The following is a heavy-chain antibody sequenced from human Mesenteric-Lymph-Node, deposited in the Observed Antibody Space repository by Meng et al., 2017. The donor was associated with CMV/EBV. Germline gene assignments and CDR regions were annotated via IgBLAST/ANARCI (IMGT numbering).Heavy chain of an antibody. D-gene: IGHD3-3*01. CDR1: GFTVSSNY. V-gene: IGHV3-53*01. J-gene: IGHJ6*02. CDR3: AKDSSSYYDFWSGYYGRSGYYYYGMDV. CDR2: IYSGGST. Sequence: GGSLRLSCAASGFTVSSNYMSWVRQAPGKGLEWVSVIYSGGSTYYADSVKGRFTISRDNSKNTLYLQMNSLRAEDTAVYYCAKDSSSYYDFWSGYYGRSGYYYYGMDVWGQGTTVTVSS.